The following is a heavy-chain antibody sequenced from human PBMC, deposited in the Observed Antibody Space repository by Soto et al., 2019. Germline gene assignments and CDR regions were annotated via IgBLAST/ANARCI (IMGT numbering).Heavy chain of an antibody. V-gene: IGHV4-34*01. CDR1: GGSFSGYY. CDR2: INHSGST. D-gene: IGHD3-22*01. J-gene: IGHJ4*02. CDR3: ARGPYYYDSSHGY. Sequence: QVQLQQWGAGLLKPSETLSLTCAVYGGSFSGYYWSWIRQPPGKGLEWIGEINHSGSTNYNPSLKSRVTISVDTSRNQFSLKLSSVTAADTAVYYCARGPYYYDSSHGYWGQGTLVTVSS.